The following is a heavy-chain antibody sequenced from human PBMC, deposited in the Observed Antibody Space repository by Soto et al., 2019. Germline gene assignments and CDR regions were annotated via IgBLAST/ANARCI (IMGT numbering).Heavy chain of an antibody. V-gene: IGHV3-23*01. Sequence: EVQLLESGGGLVQPGGSLRLSCAASGFIFSNNAMNWVRQAPGQGLEWVSGISVSGSSTYYADSVKGRFTISRDNSKNTLNLQMNSLRAEDTAVYYCVRDGGDYGWELDYWGQGTLVTVSS. CDR2: ISVSGSST. CDR3: VRDGGDYGWELDY. CDR1: GFIFSNNA. D-gene: IGHD4-17*01. J-gene: IGHJ4*02.